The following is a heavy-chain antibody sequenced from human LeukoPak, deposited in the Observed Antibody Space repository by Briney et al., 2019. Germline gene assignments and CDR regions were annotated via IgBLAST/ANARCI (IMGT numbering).Heavy chain of an antibody. Sequence: GASVKVSCTASGYTFTSYYMHWVRQAPGQGLEWMGIINPSGGSTSYAQKFQGRVTMTRDTSTSTVYMELSSLRSEDTAVYYCAREDLNNYYDSSGYYYFGYWGQGTLVTVSS. V-gene: IGHV1-46*01. D-gene: IGHD3-22*01. J-gene: IGHJ4*02. CDR3: AREDLNNYYDSSGYYYFGY. CDR2: INPSGGST. CDR1: GYTFTSYY.